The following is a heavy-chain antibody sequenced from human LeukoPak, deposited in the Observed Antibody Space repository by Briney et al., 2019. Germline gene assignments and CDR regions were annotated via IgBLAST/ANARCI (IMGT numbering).Heavy chain of an antibody. J-gene: IGHJ5*02. D-gene: IGHD2-2*01. CDR2: INHSGST. CDR1: GGSFSGYY. Sequence: PSETLSLTCAVYGGSFSGYYWSWLRQPPGKGLEWIGEINHSGSTNYNPSLKSRVTISVDTSKNQFSLKLSSVTAADTAVYYCAGGGGYCSSTSCSNWFDPWGQGTLVTVSS. V-gene: IGHV4-34*01. CDR3: AGGGGYCSSTSCSNWFDP.